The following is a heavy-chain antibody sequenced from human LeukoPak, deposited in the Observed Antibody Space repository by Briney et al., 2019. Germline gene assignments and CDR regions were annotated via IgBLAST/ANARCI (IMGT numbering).Heavy chain of an antibody. CDR3: ARASDYYGSGSYYLPNWFDP. V-gene: IGHV4-61*02. CDR1: GGSISSGSYY. D-gene: IGHD3-10*01. J-gene: IGHJ5*02. CDR2: IYTSGST. Sequence: SQTLSLTCTVSGGSISSGSYYWSWIRQPAGKGLEWIGRIYTSGSTNYNPSLKSRVTMSVDTSKNQFSLKLSSVTAADTAVYYCARASDYYGSGSYYLPNWFDPWGQGTLVTVSS.